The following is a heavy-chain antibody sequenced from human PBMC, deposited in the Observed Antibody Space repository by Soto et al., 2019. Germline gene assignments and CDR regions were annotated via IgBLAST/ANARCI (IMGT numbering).Heavy chain of an antibody. Sequence: QVQLVQSGAEVKKPGSSVKVSCKACGGTFSSYAISWVRQAPGQGLEWMGGIIPICGTANYAQKFQGRVTITADESTSTAYMELSSLRSEDTAVYYCASWVDEYGDFNWGQGTLVTVSS. J-gene: IGHJ4*02. CDR2: IIPICGTA. V-gene: IGHV1-69*12. CDR1: GGTFSSYA. CDR3: ASWVDEYGDFN. D-gene: IGHD4-17*01.